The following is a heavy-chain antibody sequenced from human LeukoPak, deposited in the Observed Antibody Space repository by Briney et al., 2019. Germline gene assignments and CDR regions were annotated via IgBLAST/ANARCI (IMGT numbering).Heavy chain of an antibody. D-gene: IGHD3-22*01. CDR1: GFTFSSYA. CDR2: ISSNGGGT. J-gene: IGHJ4*02. CDR3: VKENLYSYDSSGYSRGDY. V-gene: IGHV3-64D*09. Sequence: PGGSLRLSCSASGFTFSSYAIHWVRQAPGKGLEYVSAISSNGGGTYYADSVKGRFTISRDNSKNTLYLQMSSLRAEDTAVYYCVKENLYSYDSSGYSRGDYWGQGTLVTVSS.